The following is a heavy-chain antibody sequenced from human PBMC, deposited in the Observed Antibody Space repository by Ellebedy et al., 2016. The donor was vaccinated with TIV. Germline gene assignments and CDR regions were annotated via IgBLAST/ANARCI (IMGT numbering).Heavy chain of an antibody. J-gene: IGHJ6*02. V-gene: IGHV3-49*04. CDR3: TRDLTTLAAAGTGIYYYTMDV. Sequence: GGSLRLSXVASGFTFSRYAMIWVRQAPGKGLEWVSFIRSKAYGGTTEYAASVKGRFTISRDDSKSIAYLQMNSLKAEDTAVYYCTRDLTTLAAAGTGIYYYTMDVWGQGTTVTVSS. D-gene: IGHD6-13*01. CDR2: IRSKAYGGTT. CDR1: GFTFSRYA.